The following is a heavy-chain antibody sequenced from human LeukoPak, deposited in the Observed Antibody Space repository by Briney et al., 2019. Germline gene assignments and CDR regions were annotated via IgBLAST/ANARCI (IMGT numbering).Heavy chain of an antibody. CDR1: GFTFSSYG. J-gene: IGHJ6*03. V-gene: IGHV3-30*03. CDR2: ISYDGSNK. Sequence: GGSLRLSCAAPGFTFSSYGMSWVRQAPGKGLEWVAVISYDGSNKYYADSVKGRFTISRDNSKNTLYLQMNSLRAEDTAVYYCARDRAKLLWFGESRSYYYYMDVWGKGTTVTVSS. D-gene: IGHD3-10*01. CDR3: ARDRAKLLWFGESRSYYYYMDV.